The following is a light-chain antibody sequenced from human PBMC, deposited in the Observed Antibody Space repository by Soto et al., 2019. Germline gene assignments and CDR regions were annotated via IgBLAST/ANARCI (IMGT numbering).Light chain of an antibody. CDR2: AAS. CDR3: QQSYSTPVA. J-gene: IGKJ1*01. Sequence: DIQMTQSPSSLSASVGDRVTITCRASQSISSYLNWYQQKPGRAPKLLIYAASSLQSGVPSSFSGSGSGTDFTLTISSLQPEDFATYSCQQSYSTPVAFGQGTKVEIK. CDR1: QSISSY. V-gene: IGKV1-39*01.